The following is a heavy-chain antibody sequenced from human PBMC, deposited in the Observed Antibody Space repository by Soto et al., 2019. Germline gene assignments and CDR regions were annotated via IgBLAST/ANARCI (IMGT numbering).Heavy chain of an antibody. D-gene: IGHD3-10*01. Sequence: QVQLVESGGGVVQPGRSLRLSCAASGFTFSSYAMHWVRQAPGKGLEWVAVISYDGSNKYYADSVKGRFTISRDNSKNTLYLQMNSLRAEDTAVYYCAVITMVRGTPHPWGQGTLVTVSS. CDR1: GFTFSSYA. CDR2: ISYDGSNK. J-gene: IGHJ5*02. V-gene: IGHV3-30-3*01. CDR3: AVITMVRGTPHP.